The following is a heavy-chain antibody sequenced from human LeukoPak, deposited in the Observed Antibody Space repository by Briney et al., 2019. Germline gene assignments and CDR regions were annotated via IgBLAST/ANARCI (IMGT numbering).Heavy chain of an antibody. CDR1: GGSFSGYY. D-gene: IGHD3-22*01. V-gene: IGHV4-34*01. J-gene: IGHJ4*02. Sequence: SETLSLTCAVYGGSFSGYYWSWIRQPPGKGLEWIGEINDSGSTNYNTSLKSRVTISVDTSKSQFSLKLSSVTATDTAVYYCARGQLRVDNSGYYLWPQTLDYFDYWGQGTLVTVSS. CDR3: ARGQLRVDNSGYYLWPQTLDYFDY. CDR2: INDSGST.